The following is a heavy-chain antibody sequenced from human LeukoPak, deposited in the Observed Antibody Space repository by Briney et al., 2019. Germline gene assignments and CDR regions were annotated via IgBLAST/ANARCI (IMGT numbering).Heavy chain of an antibody. Sequence: SSETLSLTCTVSGGSISSGDYYWSCIRQPPGKGLEWIGYIYYSGSTYYNPSLKSRVTISVDTSKNQFSLKLSSVTAADTAVYYCATDGPYYGSGSYYNSVYGMYVWGQGTTVTVSS. CDR1: GGSISSGDYY. J-gene: IGHJ6*02. V-gene: IGHV4-30-4*01. CDR2: IYYSGST. CDR3: ATDGPYYGSGSYYNSVYGMYV. D-gene: IGHD3-10*01.